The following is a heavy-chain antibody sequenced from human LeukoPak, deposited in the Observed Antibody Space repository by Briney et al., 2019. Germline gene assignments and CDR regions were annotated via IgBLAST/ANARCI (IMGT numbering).Heavy chain of an antibody. CDR1: GYSFTAFY. D-gene: IGHD3-10*01. V-gene: IGHV1-2*02. J-gene: IGHJ4*02. Sequence: SVKVSCKASGYSFTAFYIHWVRQAPGQGLEWMGWIHPRSGDTRYAQKFQGRVTMARDTSISTVYMDLSSLGSDDTAVYYCARDGEYGTGSYYRGSFDYWGQGILVTVSS. CDR3: ARDGEYGTGSYYRGSFDY. CDR2: IHPRSGDT.